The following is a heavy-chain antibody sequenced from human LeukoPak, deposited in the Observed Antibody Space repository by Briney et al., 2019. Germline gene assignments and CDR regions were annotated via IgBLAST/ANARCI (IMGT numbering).Heavy chain of an antibody. D-gene: IGHD6-6*01. J-gene: IGHJ4*02. CDR2: INPSGGST. CDR1: GYTFTSYY. V-gene: IGHV1-46*01. Sequence: ASVKVSCKASGYTFTSYYMHWVRQAPGQGLEWMGIINPSGGSTSYAQKFQGRVTMTRDTSTSTVYMELSSLRSEDTAVYYCARDLGSSSSGGGYYFDYWGQGTLVTVSS. CDR3: ARDLGSSSSGGGYYFDY.